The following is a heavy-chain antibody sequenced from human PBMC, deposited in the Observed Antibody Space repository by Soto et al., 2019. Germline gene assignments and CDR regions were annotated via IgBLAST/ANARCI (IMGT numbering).Heavy chain of an antibody. V-gene: IGHV1-3*01. CDR2: INAGNGNT. CDR3: ARGVARGGWYVDANFDY. Sequence: ASVKVSCKASGYTFTSYAMHWVRQAPGQRLEWMGWINAGNGNTKYSQKFQGRVTITRDTSASTAYMELSSLRSEDTAVYYCARGVARGGWYVDANFDYWGQGTLVTVSS. J-gene: IGHJ4*02. D-gene: IGHD6-19*01. CDR1: GYTFTSYA.